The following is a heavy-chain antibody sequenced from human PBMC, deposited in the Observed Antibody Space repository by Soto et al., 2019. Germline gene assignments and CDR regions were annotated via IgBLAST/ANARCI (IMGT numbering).Heavy chain of an antibody. J-gene: IGHJ3*02. V-gene: IGHV3-9*01. D-gene: IGHD1-26*01. CDR1: GFTFGAYA. CDR3: TKDRSWGCDEDDSFDI. CDR2: ISWNSGRI. Sequence: EVQLVESGGGLVQPGRSLRLSCVASGFTFGAYAIHWVRQAPGQGLEWVPGISWNSGRIDYAESVKGRFTISRDNDKNSLYLQMNSLRAEDTALYYCTKDRSWGCDEDDSFDIWGQGTMVSVSS.